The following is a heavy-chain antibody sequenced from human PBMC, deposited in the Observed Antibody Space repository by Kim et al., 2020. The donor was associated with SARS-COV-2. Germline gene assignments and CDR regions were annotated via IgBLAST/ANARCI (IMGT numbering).Heavy chain of an antibody. CDR1: GGSFSGYY. CDR3: ASLGYGGYSYYFDY. CDR2: INHSGST. D-gene: IGHD5-12*01. V-gene: IGHV4-34*01. J-gene: IGHJ4*02. Sequence: SETLSLTCAVYGGSFSGYYWSWIRQPPGKGLEWIGEINHSGSTNYNPSLKSRVTISVDTSKNQFSLKLSSVTAADTAVYYCASLGYGGYSYYFDYWGQGTLVTVSS.